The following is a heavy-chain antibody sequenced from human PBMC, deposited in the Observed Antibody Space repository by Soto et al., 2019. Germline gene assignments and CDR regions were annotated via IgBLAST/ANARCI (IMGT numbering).Heavy chain of an antibody. CDR1: GGSISSSNW. J-gene: IGHJ5*02. D-gene: IGHD3-22*01. CDR3: ANKSSGYQRGWFDP. CDR2: IYHRGST. Sequence: QVQLQESGPGLVKPSGTLSLTCAVSGGSISSSNWWSWVRQPPGKGLEWIGEIYHRGSTNYNPSLKSRVTISVDKSKNQFPLTLSSVTAADTAVYYCANKSSGYQRGWFDPWGQGTLVTVSS. V-gene: IGHV4-4*02.